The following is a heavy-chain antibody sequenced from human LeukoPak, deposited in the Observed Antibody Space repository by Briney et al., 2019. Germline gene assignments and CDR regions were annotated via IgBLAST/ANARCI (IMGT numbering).Heavy chain of an antibody. CDR3: ARWPEGATPKFHY. CDR2: ISGSGGVT. CDR1: GFTFSTYA. V-gene: IGHV3-23*01. D-gene: IGHD1-26*01. J-gene: IGHJ4*02. Sequence: GGSLRLSCAASGFTFSTYAMSWVRQAPGKGLEWVSTISGSGGVTYYPDSVRGRFTISRDNSKNTLHLQMDSLRVEDTAVYYCARWPEGATPKFHYWGQGALVTVSS.